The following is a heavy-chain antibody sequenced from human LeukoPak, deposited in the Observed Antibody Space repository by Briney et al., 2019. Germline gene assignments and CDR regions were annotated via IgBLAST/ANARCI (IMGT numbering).Heavy chain of an antibody. CDR2: ISGSGGST. CDR3: ARDRGAAALDI. J-gene: IGHJ3*02. Sequence: GGSLRLSCAASGFTFSSYAMSWVRQAPGKGLEWVSAISGSGGSTYYADSVKGRFTISRDSAKNTLYLQMNSLRAEDTAVYYCARDRGAAALDIWGQGTMVTVSS. V-gene: IGHV3-23*01. D-gene: IGHD6-13*01. CDR1: GFTFSSYA.